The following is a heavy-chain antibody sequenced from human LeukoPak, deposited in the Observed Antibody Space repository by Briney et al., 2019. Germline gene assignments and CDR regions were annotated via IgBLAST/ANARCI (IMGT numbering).Heavy chain of an antibody. J-gene: IGHJ5*02. CDR3: AKDPQYYYGSGVPPGWFDP. CDR1: GFTFSSYG. V-gene: IGHV3-30*02. D-gene: IGHD3-10*01. Sequence: GGSLRLSCAASGFTFSSYGMHWVRQAPGKGLEWVAFIRYDGSNKYYADSVKGRFTISRDNSKNTLYLQMNSLRAEDTAVYYCAKDPQYYYGSGVPPGWFDPWGQGTLVTVSS. CDR2: IRYDGSNK.